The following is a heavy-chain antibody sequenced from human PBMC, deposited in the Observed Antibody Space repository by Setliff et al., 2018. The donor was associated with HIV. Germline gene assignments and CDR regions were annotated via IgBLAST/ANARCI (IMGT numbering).Heavy chain of an antibody. J-gene: IGHJ3*02. CDR3: VRHGYYYDFIDI. Sequence: PSETLSLTCFVSGVSISDHYWGWIRQPPGKGLEWIGYIYSSGTTQYNPSVESRVTMSLDTSRDQFSLNLTSMTAADTAVYFCVRHGYYYDFIDIWGQGTVVTVSS. D-gene: IGHD3-22*01. CDR1: GVSISDHY. V-gene: IGHV4-4*09. CDR2: IYSSGTT.